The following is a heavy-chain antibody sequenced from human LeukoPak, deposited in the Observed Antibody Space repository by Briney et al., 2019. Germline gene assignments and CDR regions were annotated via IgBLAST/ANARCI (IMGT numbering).Heavy chain of an antibody. J-gene: IGHJ4*02. CDR3: ATERPDTSGSKIDY. CDR2: IRYDGTNK. CDR1: GFIFSNYA. Sequence: GGSLRLSCAASGFIFSNYAMQWVRQAPGKGPEWVAFIRYDGTNKYYADSVKGRFTISRDNSKNTLYLQVNSLRAEDTAVYYCATERPDTSGSKIDYWGQGTLVIVSS. V-gene: IGHV3-30*02. D-gene: IGHD3-22*01.